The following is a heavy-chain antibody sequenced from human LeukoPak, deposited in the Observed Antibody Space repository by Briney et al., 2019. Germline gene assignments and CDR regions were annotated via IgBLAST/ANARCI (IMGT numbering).Heavy chain of an antibody. V-gene: IGHV3-9*01. Sequence: GGSLRLSCAASGFTFDDYAMHWVRQVPGKGLEWVSGINWNGGSIGYADSVKGRFTISRDNARNSLYLEMNSLRIEDTAFYYCAKDIGSGSYDRYYGMDVWGQGTTVTVSS. J-gene: IGHJ6*02. CDR3: AKDIGSGSYDRYYGMDV. CDR2: INWNGGSI. CDR1: GFTFDDYA. D-gene: IGHD3-10*01.